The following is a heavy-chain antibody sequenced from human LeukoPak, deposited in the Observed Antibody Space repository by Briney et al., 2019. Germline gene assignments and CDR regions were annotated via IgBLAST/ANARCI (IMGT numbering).Heavy chain of an antibody. J-gene: IGHJ5*02. CDR3: AKDGREVYADEPWFDP. CDR2: IYTSGSA. D-gene: IGHD2-8*01. Sequence: PSATLSLTCTVPGGSVSSYYWSWIREPAGKGMEWIGHIYTSGSANYTPSLKSRVILSVDKSKNQVSLSLSSVTAADTGVYYCAKDGREVYADEPWFDPWGQGTLVTVSS. V-gene: IGHV4-4*07. CDR1: GGSVSSYY.